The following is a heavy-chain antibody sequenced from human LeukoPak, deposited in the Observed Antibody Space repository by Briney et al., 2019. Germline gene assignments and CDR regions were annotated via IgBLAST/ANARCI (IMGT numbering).Heavy chain of an antibody. CDR2: IYPGDSDT. D-gene: IGHD3-3*01. J-gene: IGHJ4*02. CDR1: GYSFPTYW. Sequence: PGESLKISCKGSGYSFPTYWIGWVRQMPGKGLEWMGIIYPGDSDTTYSPSFRGQVTISADKSITTAYLQWSSLKASDTAMYFCARHTNLQSHAYFDYWGQGTLVTVSS. CDR3: ARHTNLQSHAYFDY. V-gene: IGHV5-51*01.